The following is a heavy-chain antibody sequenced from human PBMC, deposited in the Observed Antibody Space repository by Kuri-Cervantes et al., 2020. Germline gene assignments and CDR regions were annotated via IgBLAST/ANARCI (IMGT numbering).Heavy chain of an antibody. CDR2: INWNGGST. V-gene: IGHV3-20*04. J-gene: IGHJ3*02. CDR3: AKDRGYYGSGSYYNAAFDI. Sequence: GESLKISCAASGFSFDDYDMKWVRQAPGKGLEWVSGINWNGGSTGYADSVKGRFTISRDNAKNSLYLQMNSLRAEDTALYYCAKDRGYYGSGSYYNAAFDIWGQGTMVTVSS. CDR1: GFSFDDYD. D-gene: IGHD3-10*01.